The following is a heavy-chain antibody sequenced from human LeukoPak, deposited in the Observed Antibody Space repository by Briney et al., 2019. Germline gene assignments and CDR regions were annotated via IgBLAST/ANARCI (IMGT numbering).Heavy chain of an antibody. CDR1: GFTFSSYC. Sequence: PGGSLRLSCAASGFTFSSYCMNWVRQAPGKGLEWVSSISSSSSYIYYADSVKGRFTISRDNAKNSLYLQMNSLRAEDTAVYYCARDDYGGTNFDYWGQGTLVPVSS. V-gene: IGHV3-21*01. D-gene: IGHD4-23*01. J-gene: IGHJ4*02. CDR3: ARDDYGGTNFDY. CDR2: ISSSSSYI.